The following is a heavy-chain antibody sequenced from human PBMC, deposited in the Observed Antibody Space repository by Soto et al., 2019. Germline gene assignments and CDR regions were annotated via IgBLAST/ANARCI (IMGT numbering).Heavy chain of an antibody. CDR2: INHSGST. D-gene: IGHD6-13*01. J-gene: IGHJ6*02. CDR3: ARGKVLDRYSSTYYYYYGMDV. V-gene: IGHV4-34*01. Sequence: PSETLSLTCTVSGASLSTHYWRWIRQPPGKALEWIGDINHSGSTNYNPSLKSRVTISVDTSKNQFSLKLSSVTAADTAVYYCARGKVLDRYSSTYYYYYGMDVWGQGTTVTVSS. CDR1: GASLSTHY.